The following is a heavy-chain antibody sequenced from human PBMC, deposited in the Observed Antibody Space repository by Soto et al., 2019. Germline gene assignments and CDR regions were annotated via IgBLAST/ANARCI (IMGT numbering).Heavy chain of an antibody. CDR2: IIPIFGTA. CDR3: ARIRYGPPNLYYFDY. CDR1: GGTFSSYA. V-gene: IGHV1-69*13. D-gene: IGHD3-10*01. J-gene: IGHJ4*02. Sequence: SVKVSCKASGGTFSSYAISWVRQAPGQGLEWMGGIIPIFGTANYAQKFQGRVTITADESTSTAYMELSSLRSEDTAVYYCARIRYGPPNLYYFDYWGQGTLVTVSS.